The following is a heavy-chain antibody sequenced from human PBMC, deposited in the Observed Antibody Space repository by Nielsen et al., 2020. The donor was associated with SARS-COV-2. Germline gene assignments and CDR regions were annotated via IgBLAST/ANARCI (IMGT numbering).Heavy chain of an antibody. CDR2: INSSGGRT. D-gene: IGHD2-15*01. Sequence: ASVKVSCKTSGYTFTSHYVHWVRQAPGQGLEWMGLINSSGGRTIYAQTFQGRVTVTRDTSTSTVYMELSSLRSEDTAVYYCARGGLVVVDSFDYWGQGTLVTVSS. CDR3: ARGGLVVVDSFDY. J-gene: IGHJ4*02. CDR1: GYTFTSHY. V-gene: IGHV1-46*01.